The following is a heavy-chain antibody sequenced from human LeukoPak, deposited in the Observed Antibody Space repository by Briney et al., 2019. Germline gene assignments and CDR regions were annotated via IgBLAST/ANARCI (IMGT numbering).Heavy chain of an antibody. V-gene: IGHV1-46*01. CDR1: GYTFTSYY. D-gene: IGHD3-9*01. CDR3: ARGRDILTGSLGNFDY. CDR2: INPSGGST. J-gene: IGHJ4*02. Sequence: ASVKVSCKASGYTFTSYYMHWVRQAPGQGLEWMGIINPSGGSTSYAQRFHGRVTMTRDTYTSTVYMELSSLRSEDTAVYYCARGRDILTGSLGNFDYWGQGTLVTVSS.